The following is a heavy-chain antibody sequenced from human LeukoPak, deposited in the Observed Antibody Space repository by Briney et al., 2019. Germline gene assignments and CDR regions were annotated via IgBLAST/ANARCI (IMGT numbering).Heavy chain of an antibody. J-gene: IGHJ4*02. V-gene: IGHV3-30*18. D-gene: IGHD4-11*01. Sequence: GGSLRLSCAASGFTFSSYGMHWVRQAPGKGLEWVAVISYDGSNKCYADSVKGRFTISRDNSKNTLYLQMNSLRAEDTAVYYCAKDDSNYGTFDYWGQGTLVTVSS. CDR3: AKDDSNYGTFDY. CDR2: ISYDGSNK. CDR1: GFTFSSYG.